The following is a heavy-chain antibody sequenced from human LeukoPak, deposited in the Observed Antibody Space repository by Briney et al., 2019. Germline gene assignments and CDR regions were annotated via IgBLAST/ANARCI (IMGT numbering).Heavy chain of an antibody. CDR2: INPNSGGT. Sequence: ASVKVSCKASGYTFTGYYMHWVRQAPGQGLEWMGWINPNSGGTNYAQKFQGRVTMTRDTSISTAYMELSRLRFDDTAVYYCARFREDIVVVPAATPLFYYYGMDVWGQGTTVTVSS. J-gene: IGHJ6*02. CDR1: GYTFTGYY. D-gene: IGHD2-2*02. V-gene: IGHV1-2*02. CDR3: ARFREDIVVVPAATPLFYYYGMDV.